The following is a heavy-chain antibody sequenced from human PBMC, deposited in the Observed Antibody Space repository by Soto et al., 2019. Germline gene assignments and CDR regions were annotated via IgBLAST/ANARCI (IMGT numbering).Heavy chain of an antibody. V-gene: IGHV3-33*06. CDR3: AKWGGDPGTYYYYGMDV. D-gene: IGHD1-1*01. CDR2: IWYDGSNK. J-gene: IGHJ6*02. CDR1: GFTFSSYG. Sequence: GGSLRLSCAASGFTFSSYGMHWVRQAPGKGLEWVAVIWYDGSNKYYADSVKGRFTISRDNSKNTLYLQMNSLRAEDTAVYYCAKWGGDPGTYYYYGMDVWGQGTTLTVSS.